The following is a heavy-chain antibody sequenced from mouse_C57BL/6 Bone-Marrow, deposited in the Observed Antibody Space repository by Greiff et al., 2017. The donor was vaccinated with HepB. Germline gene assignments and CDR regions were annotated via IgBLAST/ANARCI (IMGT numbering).Heavy chain of an antibody. V-gene: IGHV1-82*01. CDR1: GYAFSSYW. J-gene: IGHJ2*01. CDR3: ARSDGNYVWFCC. Sequence: QVQLQQSGPELVKPGASVKISCKASGYAFSSYWMNWVKQRPGKGLEWIGRIYPGDGDTNYNGKFKGKATLTADKSSSTAYMQLSSLTSEDSAVYISARSDGNYVWFCCWGKGPTLSVS. CDR2: IYPGDGDT. D-gene: IGHD2-1*01.